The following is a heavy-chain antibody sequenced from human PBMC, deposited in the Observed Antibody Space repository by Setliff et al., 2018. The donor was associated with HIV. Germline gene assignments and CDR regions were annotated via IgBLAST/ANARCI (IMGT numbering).Heavy chain of an antibody. CDR2: IYARGVT. Sequence: SETLSLTCNVSGNFISRDIYFWSWIRQPAGKGLEWLGHIYARGVTKHTPSLKSRVIISVDTSRRQFSLPLKSVTAADSSIYYCVTGPGGPVGRAPPNGYWGQGTLVTVSS. V-gene: IGHV4-61*09. D-gene: IGHD2-8*01. CDR3: VTGPGGPVGRAPPNGY. J-gene: IGHJ4*02. CDR1: GNFISRDIYF.